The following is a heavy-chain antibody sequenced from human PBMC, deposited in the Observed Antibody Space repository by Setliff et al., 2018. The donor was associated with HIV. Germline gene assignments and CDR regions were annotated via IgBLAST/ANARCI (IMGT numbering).Heavy chain of an antibody. CDR3: ARDDYGDYEGYYYYYMDV. V-gene: IGHV4-4*07. CDR2: IYTSGST. CDR1: GGSINNHY. D-gene: IGHD4-17*01. Sequence: SETLSLTCTVSGGSINNHYWSWIRQPAGKGLEWIGRIYTSGSTNYNPSLKSRVTISVDTSKNQFSLKLSSVTAADTAVYYCARDDYGDYEGYYYYYMDVWGKGTTVTVSS. J-gene: IGHJ6*03.